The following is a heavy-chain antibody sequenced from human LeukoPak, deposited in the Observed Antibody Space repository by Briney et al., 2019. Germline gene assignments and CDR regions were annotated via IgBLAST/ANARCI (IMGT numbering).Heavy chain of an antibody. D-gene: IGHD5-12*01. J-gene: IGHJ3*02. V-gene: IGHV4-4*02. CDR3: SGVDKEGDAFDI. CDR1: GGSSSSSNW. CDR2: VHHSGST. Sequence: TSETPSLTCAVSGGSSSSSNWWSWVRQPPGKGLEWIGEVHHSGSTNYNPSLKSRVTISLDTSKNQFSLKLSSVTAADTAVYYCSGVDKEGDAFDIWGQGTMVTVSS.